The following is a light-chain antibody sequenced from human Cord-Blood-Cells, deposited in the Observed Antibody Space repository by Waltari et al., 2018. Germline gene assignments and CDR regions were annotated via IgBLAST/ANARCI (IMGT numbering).Light chain of an antibody. J-gene: IGKJ4*01. CDR1: QDISNY. CDR3: QQYDNLPLT. Sequence: SPSSLSASVGDRVTITCQASQDISNYLNWYQQKPGKAPKLLIYDASNLETGVPSRFSGSGSGTDFTFTISSLQPEDIATYYCQQYDNLPLTFGGGTNVEIK. CDR2: DAS. V-gene: IGKV1-33*01.